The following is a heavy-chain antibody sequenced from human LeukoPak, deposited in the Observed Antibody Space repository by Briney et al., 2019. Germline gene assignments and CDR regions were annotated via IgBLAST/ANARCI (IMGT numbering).Heavy chain of an antibody. Sequence: GASVKVSCKASGYTFTSYGISWVRQAPGQGLEWMGWISAYNGNTNYAQKLQGRVTMTTDTSTSTAYMELRSLRSDDTAVYYCVRTSVAGTHTRYYYDSSGYYYFDYWGQGTLVTVSS. J-gene: IGHJ4*02. CDR3: VRTSVAGTHTRYYYDSSGYYYFDY. CDR2: ISAYNGNT. V-gene: IGHV1-18*01. CDR1: GYTFTSYG. D-gene: IGHD3-22*01.